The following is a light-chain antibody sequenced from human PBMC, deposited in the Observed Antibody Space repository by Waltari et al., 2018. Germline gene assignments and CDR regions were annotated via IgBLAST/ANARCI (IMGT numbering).Light chain of an antibody. J-gene: IGLJ2*01. CDR3: SSYVSSSTLEL. CDR2: DVS. CDR1: SSDIGGYNY. Sequence: QSALTQPASVSGSPGQSITLSCTGTSSDIGGYNYFPWYQQLPGRAPKLIIYDVSNRPSGVSNRFSGSKSGNTASLTISGLQGEDEADYYCSSYVSSSTLELFGGGTSLAVL. V-gene: IGLV2-14*03.